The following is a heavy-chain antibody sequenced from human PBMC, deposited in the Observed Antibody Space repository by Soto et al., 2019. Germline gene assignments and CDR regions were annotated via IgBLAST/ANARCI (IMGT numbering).Heavy chain of an antibody. V-gene: IGHV4-61*08. CDR2: IYYSGST. CDR3: ARIEPLDRIDY. J-gene: IGHJ4*02. CDR1: GGSISSGGYY. D-gene: IGHD6-6*01. Sequence: ETLTLTCTVSGGSISSGGYYWSWIRQHSGKGLEWLGYIYYSGSTNYNPSLKSRVTISVDTSKIQFSLKLSSVTDADTALYYCARIEPLDRIDYWGQGTLVTVSS.